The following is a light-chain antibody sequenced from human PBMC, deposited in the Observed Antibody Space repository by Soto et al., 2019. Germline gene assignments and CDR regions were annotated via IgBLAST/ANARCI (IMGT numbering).Light chain of an antibody. V-gene: IGLV2-14*01. CDR2: DVS. Sequence: ALTQPASVSGSPGQSITISCTGASSGIGDFSWYQQQPGKAPKLIIYDVSNRPSGVSNRFSGSKSGNTASLTISGLQADDETDYYCNSHTSGTTRAFGTGTKVTVL. J-gene: IGLJ1*01. CDR1: SSGIGD. CDR3: NSHTSGTTRA.